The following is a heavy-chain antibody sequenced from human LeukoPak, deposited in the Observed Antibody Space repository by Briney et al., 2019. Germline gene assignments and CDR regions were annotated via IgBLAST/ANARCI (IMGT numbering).Heavy chain of an antibody. V-gene: IGHV4-39*01. D-gene: IGHD6-13*01. CDR3: ARRAVGTFDY. J-gene: IGHJ4*02. CDR2: IYYSGST. CDR1: GGSISSSSYY. Sequence: SSETLSLTCTVSGGSISSSSYYWGWIRQPPGKGLEWIGSIYYSGSTYYNPSLKSRVTISVDTSKNQFSLKLSSVTAADTAVYYCARRAVGTFDYWGQGTLVTVSS.